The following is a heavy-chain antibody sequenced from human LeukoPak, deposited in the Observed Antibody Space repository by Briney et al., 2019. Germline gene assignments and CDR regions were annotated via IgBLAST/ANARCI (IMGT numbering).Heavy chain of an antibody. CDR3: ARDGGRRYYGSGSYYNRQYYYYGMDV. V-gene: IGHV4-59*01. CDR2: IYYSGST. J-gene: IGHJ6*04. D-gene: IGHD3-10*01. Sequence: PSETLSLTCTDSGGSISSYYWSWIRQPPGKGLEWIGYIYYSGSTNYNPSPKSRVTISVDTSKNQFSLKLSSVTAADTAVYYCARDGGRRYYGSGSYYNRQYYYYGMDVWGKGTTVTVSS. CDR1: GGSISSYY.